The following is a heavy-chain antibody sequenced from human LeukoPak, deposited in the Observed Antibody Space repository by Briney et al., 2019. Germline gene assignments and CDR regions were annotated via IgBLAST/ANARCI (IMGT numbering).Heavy chain of an antibody. D-gene: IGHD5-12*01. Sequence: GGSLRLSCAASGIIFSNYWMHWVRQAPGKGLVWVSRINRDGSSTSYADSVKGRFTISRDNAKNTLYLQMSSLRAEDTAVYYCARESNGGYGFDYWGQGTLVTVAS. J-gene: IGHJ4*02. V-gene: IGHV3-74*01. CDR3: ARESNGGYGFDY. CDR1: GIIFSNYW. CDR2: INRDGSST.